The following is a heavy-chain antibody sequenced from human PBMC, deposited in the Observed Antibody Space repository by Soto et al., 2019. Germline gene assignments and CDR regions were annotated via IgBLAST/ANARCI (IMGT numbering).Heavy chain of an antibody. Sequence: QVQLVESGGGVVQPGRSLRLSCAASGFTFSSYGMHWVRQAPGKGLEWVAVIWYDGSNKYYADSVKGRFTISRDNSKNTLYLQMNSLRAEDTAVYYCARDNWDYVVYYFDYWGQGTLVTVSS. CDR2: IWYDGSNK. D-gene: IGHD1-7*01. V-gene: IGHV3-33*01. J-gene: IGHJ4*02. CDR1: GFTFSSYG. CDR3: ARDNWDYVVYYFDY.